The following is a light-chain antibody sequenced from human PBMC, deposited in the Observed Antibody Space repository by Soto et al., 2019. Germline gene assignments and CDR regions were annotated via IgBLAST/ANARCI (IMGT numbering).Light chain of an antibody. V-gene: IGKV3-20*01. CDR1: QSVSSAY. CDR2: GAS. Sequence: IVLTQSPGTLSLSPGERATLSCRASQSVSSAYLAWYQQKPGQAPRLVIYGASNRATGIPDRFSGSGSGTDFTLTISRLEPEDFAVYYCQQYGSSVTFGQGTRLEIK. J-gene: IGKJ5*01. CDR3: QQYGSSVT.